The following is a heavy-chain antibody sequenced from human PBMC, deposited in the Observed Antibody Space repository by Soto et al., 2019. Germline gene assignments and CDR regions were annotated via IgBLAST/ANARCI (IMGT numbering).Heavy chain of an antibody. CDR2: IYYSGST. D-gene: IGHD2-21*02. V-gene: IGHV4-34*09. J-gene: IGHJ3*02. Sequence: ASETLSLTCAVYGGSFSGYYWSWIRQPPGKGLEWIGYIYYSGSTYYNPSLKSRVTISVDTSKNQFSLKLSSVTAADTAVYYCARVCGGDCHNAFDIWGQGTMVTVSS. CDR1: GGSFSGYY. CDR3: ARVCGGDCHNAFDI.